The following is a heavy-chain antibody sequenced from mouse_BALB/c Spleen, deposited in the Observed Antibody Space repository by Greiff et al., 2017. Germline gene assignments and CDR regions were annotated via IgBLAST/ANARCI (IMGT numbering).Heavy chain of an antibody. D-gene: IGHD2-4*01. Sequence: EVQLVESGGGLVKPGGSLKLSCAASGFTFSSYTMSWVRQTPEKRLEWVAYISNGGGSTYYPDTVKGRFTISRDNAKNTLYLQMSSLKSEDTAMYYCARPGYDYAWFAYWGQGTLVTVSA. CDR2: ISNGGGST. V-gene: IGHV5-12-2*01. J-gene: IGHJ3*01. CDR3: ARPGYDYAWFAY. CDR1: GFTFSSYT.